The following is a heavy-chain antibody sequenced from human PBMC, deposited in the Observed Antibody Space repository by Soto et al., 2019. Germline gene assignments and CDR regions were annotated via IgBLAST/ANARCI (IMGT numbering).Heavy chain of an antibody. D-gene: IGHD6-13*01. CDR1: GGSISSSSYY. J-gene: IGHJ6*02. CDR3: ARLVGAAAGSYYYYGMDV. V-gene: IGHV4-39*01. CDR2: IYYSGST. Sequence: PSETLSLTCTVSGGSISSSSYYWGWIRQPPGKGLEWIGSIYYSGSTYYNPSLKSRVTISVDTSKKQFSMKLSSVTAADTAVYYCARLVGAAAGSYYYYGMDVWGQGTTVT.